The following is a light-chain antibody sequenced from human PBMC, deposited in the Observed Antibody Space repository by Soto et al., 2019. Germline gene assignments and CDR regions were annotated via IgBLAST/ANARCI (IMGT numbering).Light chain of an antibody. CDR3: QQYKSFSLT. CDR2: KTS. J-gene: IGKJ4*01. CDR1: QSISSW. Sequence: DIPMTQSPSTLSASVGDRVTITCRASQSISSWLAWYQQKPGKAPNLLIYKTSNLENGVPSRFSGSGSGTEFSLTISSLQPDDFATYYCQQYKSFSLTFGGGTRVEVK. V-gene: IGKV1-5*03.